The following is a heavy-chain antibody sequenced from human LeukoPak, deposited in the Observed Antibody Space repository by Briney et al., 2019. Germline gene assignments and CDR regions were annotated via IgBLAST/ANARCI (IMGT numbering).Heavy chain of an antibody. CDR3: AGDRGVAGTHWFDP. D-gene: IGHD6-19*01. Sequence: SETLSLTCTVSGYSISSGYYWVWIRQPPGEGLEWIGSIYHGGSTYYNPSLKSRVTISVDTSKNQFSLKLSSVTAADTAVYYCAGDRGVAGTHWFDPWGQGTPVIVSS. V-gene: IGHV4-38-2*02. CDR2: IYHGGST. CDR1: GYSISSGYY. J-gene: IGHJ5*02.